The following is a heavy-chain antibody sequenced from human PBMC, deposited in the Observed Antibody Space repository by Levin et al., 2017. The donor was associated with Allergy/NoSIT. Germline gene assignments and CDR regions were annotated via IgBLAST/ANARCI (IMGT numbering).Heavy chain of an antibody. V-gene: IGHV4-34*12. D-gene: IGHD2-2*02. CDR3: ARATKGYCNVNSCFTRDY. J-gene: IGHJ4*02. Sequence: SDTLSLTCAVYGGSFSGYFWTWIRQPPGKGWGGFEKFILIGAPPYTPPLKRRVTSSIDPSKKQFALRLTSVTAADTAVYYCARATKGYCNVNSCFTRDYWGQGTLVTVSS. CDR1: GGSFSGYF. CDR2: FILIGAP.